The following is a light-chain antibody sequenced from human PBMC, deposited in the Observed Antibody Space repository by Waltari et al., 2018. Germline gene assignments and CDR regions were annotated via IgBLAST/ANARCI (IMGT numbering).Light chain of an antibody. CDR3: QQYASPPIT. CDR1: QSVSVY. V-gene: IGKV3-11*01. Sequence: EIVLTQSPATLSLSPGERATLSCRASQSVSVYLAWYQQKPGQAPRLLIFDASSRATGIPARFSGSGSGTDFTLTISSLEPEDFAVYYCQQYASPPITFGPGTKVDIK. J-gene: IGKJ3*01. CDR2: DAS.